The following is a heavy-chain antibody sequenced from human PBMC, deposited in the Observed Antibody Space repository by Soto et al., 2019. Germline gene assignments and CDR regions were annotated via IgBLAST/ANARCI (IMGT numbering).Heavy chain of an antibody. J-gene: IGHJ4*02. CDR3: ARPPLPGYSIHFNS. V-gene: IGHV5-51*01. D-gene: IGHD2-15*01. CDR1: GYIFIDYW. Sequence: ESLKISCKASGYIFIDYWIGWVRQMPGKGLEWMGIVYPRDSDTRYSPSFQGQVTISADRSTGTAFLQWRSLKASDTALYYCARPPLPGYSIHFNSWGQGTLVTVSS. CDR2: VYPRDSDT.